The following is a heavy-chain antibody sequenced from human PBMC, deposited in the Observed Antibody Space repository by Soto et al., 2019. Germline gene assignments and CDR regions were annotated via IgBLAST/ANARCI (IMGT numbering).Heavy chain of an antibody. V-gene: IGHV4-31*03. J-gene: IGHJ5*02. CDR1: GGSISSGGYY. CDR2: TYYSGST. CDR3: ARSNSRVNWFDP. D-gene: IGHD6-13*01. Sequence: PSETLSLTCTVSGGSISSGGYYWSWIRQHPGKGLEWIGYTYYSGSTYYNPSLKSRVTISVDTSKNQFSLKLSSVTAADTAVYYCARSNSRVNWFDPWGQGTLVTVSS.